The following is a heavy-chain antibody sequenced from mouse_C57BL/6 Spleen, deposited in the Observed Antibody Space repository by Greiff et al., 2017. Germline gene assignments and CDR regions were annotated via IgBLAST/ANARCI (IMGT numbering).Heavy chain of an antibody. CDR1: GYSFTSYY. V-gene: IGHV1-66*01. Sequence: VKLKESGPELVKPGASVKISCKASGYSFTSYYIHWVKQRPGQGLEWIGWIYPGSGNTKYNEKFKGKATLTADTSSSTAYMQLSSLTSEDSAVYYCASQGYYGDYWGQGTTLTVSS. J-gene: IGHJ2*01. CDR3: ASQGYYGDY. CDR2: IYPGSGNT. D-gene: IGHD1-1*01.